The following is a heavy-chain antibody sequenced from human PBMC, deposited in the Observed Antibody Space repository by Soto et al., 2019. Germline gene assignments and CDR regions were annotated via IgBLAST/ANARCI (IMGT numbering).Heavy chain of an antibody. Sequence: QVQLVQSGAEVKKPGASVKVSCKASGYTFASYAISWMRQAPGQGLEWMGWISAYNGNTNYAQKLQGRVTMTTDTSTSTAYMELRTLKADDTAVYYCASDPPPPDYWGQGTLVTVSS. CDR3: ASDPPPPDY. V-gene: IGHV1-18*01. CDR1: GYTFASYA. J-gene: IGHJ4*02. CDR2: ISAYNGNT.